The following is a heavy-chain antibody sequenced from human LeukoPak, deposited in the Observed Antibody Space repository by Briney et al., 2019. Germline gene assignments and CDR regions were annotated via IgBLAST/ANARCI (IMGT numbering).Heavy chain of an antibody. CDR3: ARNGIAVAGTGVGVSPFDY. Sequence: ASVKVSCKASGYTFTSYGISWVRQAPGQGLEWMGWISAYNGNTNYAQKLQGRVTMTTDTSTSTAYMELRSLRSDDTAVYYCARNGIAVAGTGVGVSPFDYWGQGTLVTVSS. V-gene: IGHV1-18*01. D-gene: IGHD6-19*01. CDR1: GYTFTSYG. J-gene: IGHJ4*02. CDR2: ISAYNGNT.